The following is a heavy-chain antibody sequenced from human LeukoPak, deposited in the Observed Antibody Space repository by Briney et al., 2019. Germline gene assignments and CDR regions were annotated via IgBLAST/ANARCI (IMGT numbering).Heavy chain of an antibody. J-gene: IGHJ3*02. Sequence: GGSLRLSCAASGFPFTGFWMNWVRQAPGKGLEWVANIKQDGSEVFYMDSVKGRFTISRDNARNSLYLQMNSLRAEDTAVYYCARDSWSGSFDTWGRGTMVTVSS. V-gene: IGHV3-7*01. CDR1: GFPFTGFW. CDR2: IKQDGSEV. CDR3: ARDSWSGSFDT.